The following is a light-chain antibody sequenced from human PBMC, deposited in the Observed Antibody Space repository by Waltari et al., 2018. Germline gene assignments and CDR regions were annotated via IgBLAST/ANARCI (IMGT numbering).Light chain of an antibody. Sequence: QSALTQPRSVSGSPGQSVTISCTGTNSDIGAYNYVSWYQQYPGKAPELMIYDVTKRPSGVTDRFSGSKSGNTASLTISGLQAEDEADYYCCSDAGSYTYWVFGGGTKLTVL. CDR3: CSDAGSYTYWV. CDR1: NSDIGAYNY. V-gene: IGLV2-11*01. J-gene: IGLJ3*02. CDR2: DVT.